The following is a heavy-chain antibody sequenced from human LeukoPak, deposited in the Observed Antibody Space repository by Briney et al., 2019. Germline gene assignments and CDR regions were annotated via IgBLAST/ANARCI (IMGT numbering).Heavy chain of an antibody. CDR2: IYYSGST. CDR1: GGSVNSRYHY. D-gene: IGHD6-19*01. J-gene: IGHJ4*02. V-gene: IGHV4-61*01. Sequence: SETLSLTCTVSGGSVNSRYHYSSWVRQPPGKGLEWIGYIYYSGSTNYNPSLKSRVTILIDTSKNQFSLNLRSVTAADTAMYYCARSRYSSGWYYFDYWGQGTLVTVSS. CDR3: ARSRYSSGWYYFDY.